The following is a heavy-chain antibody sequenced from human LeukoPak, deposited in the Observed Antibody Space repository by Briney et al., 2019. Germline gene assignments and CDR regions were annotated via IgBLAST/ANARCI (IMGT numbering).Heavy chain of an antibody. CDR1: GYTFTSYY. V-gene: IGHV1-46*01. D-gene: IGHD6-19*01. CDR3: ATYSSGWYTFDY. J-gene: IGHJ4*02. CDR2: INPSGGST. Sequence: ASVKVSCKASGYTFTSYYMHWVRQAPGQGLEWMGIINPSGGSTSYAQKFQGRVTMTRDTPTSTVYMELSSLRSDDTAVYYCATYSSGWYTFDYWGQGTLVTASS.